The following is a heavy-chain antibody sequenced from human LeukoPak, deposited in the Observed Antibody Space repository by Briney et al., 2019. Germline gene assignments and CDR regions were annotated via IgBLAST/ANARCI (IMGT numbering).Heavy chain of an antibody. CDR3: ARDRGSGSYYPAAYGMDV. J-gene: IGHJ6*04. V-gene: IGHV4-31*03. CDR1: GGSINSGGYY. D-gene: IGHD3-10*01. Sequence: SQTLSLTCTVSGGSINSGGYYWSWIRQHPGKGLEWIGYIYYSGSTYYNPSLKSRVTISVDTSKNQFSLKLSSVTAADTAVYYCARDRGSGSYYPAAYGMDVWGKGTTVTVSS. CDR2: IYYSGST.